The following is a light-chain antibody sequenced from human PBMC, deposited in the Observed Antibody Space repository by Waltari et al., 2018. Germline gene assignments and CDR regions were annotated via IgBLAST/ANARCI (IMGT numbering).Light chain of an antibody. CDR2: AAS. CDR1: QSISSY. Sequence: DIQMTQSPSSLSASVGDRVTITCRASQSISSYLNWYQQKQGNAPKLLIYAASSLQSGVPVRFSGSGSGTDFTLTISRLQPEDFATYYCQQSYSTHLTFGGGTKVEIK. CDR3: QQSYSTHLT. J-gene: IGKJ4*01. V-gene: IGKV1-39*01.